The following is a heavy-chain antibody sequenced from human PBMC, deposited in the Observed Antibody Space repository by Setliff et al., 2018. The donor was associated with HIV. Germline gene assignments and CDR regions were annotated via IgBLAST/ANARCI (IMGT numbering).Heavy chain of an antibody. CDR3: ASLAAGRSYYFDY. J-gene: IGHJ4*02. D-gene: IGHD6-13*01. CDR2: IYYSGST. V-gene: IGHV4-31*03. Sequence: SETLSLTCTVSGGSISSSGYYWSWIRQHPGKGLEWIGYIYYSGSTYYNPSLKSRVTISLDTSKNQFSLKLSSVTAADTAMYYCASLAAGRSYYFDYWGQGTLFTVSS. CDR1: GGSISSSGYY.